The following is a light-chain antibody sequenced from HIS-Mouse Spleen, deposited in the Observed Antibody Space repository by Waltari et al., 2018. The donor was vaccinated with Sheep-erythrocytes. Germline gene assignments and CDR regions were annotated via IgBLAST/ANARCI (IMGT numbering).Light chain of an antibody. CDR2: EAS. CDR1: QDISNY. CDR3: QQYDNLLT. V-gene: IGKV1-33*01. J-gene: IGKJ4*01. Sequence: DIQMTQSPSSLSASVGDRVTITCQASQDISNYLNWYQQKPGKAPKLLIYEASNLEIGVPSRFSGSGSGTDFTFTISSLQPEDIATYYCQQYDNLLTFSGGTKVEIK.